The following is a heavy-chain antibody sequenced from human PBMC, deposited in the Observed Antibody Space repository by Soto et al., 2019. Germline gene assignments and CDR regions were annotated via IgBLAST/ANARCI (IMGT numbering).Heavy chain of an antibody. CDR3: ARLEYMWYYGMDV. D-gene: IGHD6-6*01. CDR2: IYYSGST. V-gene: IGHV4-39*01. Sequence: PSETLSLTCTASGGSISSSSYYWGWIRQPPGKGLEWIGSIYYSGSTYYNPSLKSRVTISVDTSKNQFSLKLSSVTAADTAVYYCARLEYMWYYGMDVWGQGTTVT. CDR1: GGSISSSSYY. J-gene: IGHJ6*02.